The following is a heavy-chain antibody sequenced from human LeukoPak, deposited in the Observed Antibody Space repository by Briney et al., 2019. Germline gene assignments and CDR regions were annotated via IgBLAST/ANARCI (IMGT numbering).Heavy chain of an antibody. CDR3: ARDPRIYDSSGYSLDY. D-gene: IGHD3-22*01. Sequence: GGSLRLSCAASGFTFRDYYMCWIRQAPGKGLEWVSYISSSGSTIYYADSVKGRFTISRDNAKNSLYLQMNSLRAEDTAVYYCARDPRIYDSSGYSLDYWGQGTLVTVSS. V-gene: IGHV3-11*01. CDR2: ISSSGSTI. CDR1: GFTFRDYY. J-gene: IGHJ4*02.